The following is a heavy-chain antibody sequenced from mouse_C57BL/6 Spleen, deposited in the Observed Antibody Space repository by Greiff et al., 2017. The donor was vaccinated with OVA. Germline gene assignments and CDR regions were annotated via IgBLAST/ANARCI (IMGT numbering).Heavy chain of an antibody. CDR1: GFTFSSYA. Sequence: DVQLVESGGGLVKPGGSLKLSCAASGFTFSSYAMSWVRQTPEKRLEWVATISDGGSYTYYPDNVKGRFTISRDNAKNNLYLQMSHLKSEDTAMYYSARENYYGSSPWYFDVWGTGTTVTVSS. CDR2: ISDGGSYT. CDR3: ARENYYGSSPWYFDV. D-gene: IGHD1-1*01. J-gene: IGHJ1*03. V-gene: IGHV5-4*01.